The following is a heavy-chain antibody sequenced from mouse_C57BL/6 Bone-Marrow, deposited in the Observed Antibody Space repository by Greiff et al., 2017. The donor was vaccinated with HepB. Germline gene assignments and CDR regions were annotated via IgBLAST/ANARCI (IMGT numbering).Heavy chain of an antibody. V-gene: IGHV6-3*01. Sequence: EVKVVESGGGLVQPGGSMKLSCVASGFTFSNYWMNWVRQSPEQGLEWVAPIRLKSDNYATHSAESVKGRFTISRDDSKSSVYLQMNNLSAEDTGIYYCTGPSPAMDYWGQGTSVTVSS. CDR2: IRLKSDNYAT. CDR1: GFTFSNYW. J-gene: IGHJ4*01. CDR3: TGPSPAMDY.